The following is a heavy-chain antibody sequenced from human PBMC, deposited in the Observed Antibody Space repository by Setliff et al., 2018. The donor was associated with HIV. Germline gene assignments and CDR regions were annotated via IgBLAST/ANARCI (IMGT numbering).Heavy chain of an antibody. CDR2: INHSGST. V-gene: IGHV4-34*01. D-gene: IGHD1-26*01. CDR3: ARGHGVYSGSYLAVYFDY. J-gene: IGHJ4*02. CDR1: GGSFSGYY. Sequence: ASETLSLTCAVYGGSFSGYYWSWIRQPPGKGPEWIGEINHSGSTNYKPSLKSRVTISVDMSKNQVSLKVSSVTAADTAVYYCARGHGVYSGSYLAVYFDYWGQGTLVTVSS.